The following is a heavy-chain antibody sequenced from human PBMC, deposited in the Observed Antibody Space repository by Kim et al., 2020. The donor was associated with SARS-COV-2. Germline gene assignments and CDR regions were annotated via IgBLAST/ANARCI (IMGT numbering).Heavy chain of an antibody. D-gene: IGHD7-27*01. CDR2: IWYDGSNK. CDR1: GFTFSSYG. V-gene: IGHV3-33*01. J-gene: IGHJ5*02. Sequence: GGSLRLSCAASGFTFSSYGMHWVRQAPGKGLEWVPVIWYDGSNKYYADSVKGRFTISRDNSKNTLYLQMNSLRAEDTAVYYCCGHLGKGIDPWGQGTLVT. CDR3: CGHLGKGIDP.